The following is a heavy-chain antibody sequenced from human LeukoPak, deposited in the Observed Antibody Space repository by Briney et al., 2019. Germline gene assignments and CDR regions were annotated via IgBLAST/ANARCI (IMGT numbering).Heavy chain of an antibody. CDR1: GGSISSGDYY. Sequence: SETLSLTCTVSGGSISSGDYYWSWIRQPPGKGLELIGYIYYSGSTYYNPSLKSRVTISVDTSKNQFSLKLSSVTAADTAVYYCARAAPMYSSSWSLDYWGQGTLVTVPS. J-gene: IGHJ4*02. CDR3: ARAAPMYSSSWSLDY. V-gene: IGHV4-30-4*01. D-gene: IGHD6-13*01. CDR2: IYYSGST.